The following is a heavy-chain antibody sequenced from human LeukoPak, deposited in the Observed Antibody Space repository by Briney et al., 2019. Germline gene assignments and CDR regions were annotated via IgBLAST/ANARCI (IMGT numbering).Heavy chain of an antibody. Sequence: SETLSLTCAVYGGSFSGYYWSWIRQPPGKGLEWMGEINHSGSTNYNPSLKSRVTISVDTSKNQFSLKLSSVTAADTAVYYCARGEYYDFWSGSLPDYWGQGTLVTVSS. CDR3: ARGEYYDFWSGSLPDY. CDR1: GGSFSGYY. V-gene: IGHV4-34*01. D-gene: IGHD3-3*01. CDR2: INHSGST. J-gene: IGHJ4*02.